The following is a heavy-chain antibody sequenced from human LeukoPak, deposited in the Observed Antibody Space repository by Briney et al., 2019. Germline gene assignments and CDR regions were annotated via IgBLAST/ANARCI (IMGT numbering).Heavy chain of an antibody. Sequence: PSETLSLTCTVSGGSIGSYYWSWIRQSPGKGLEWIGYIYYSGSTNYNPSLKSRVTMSLDTSKNQFSLKLSSVTAADTAVYYCARGNSGYYDSSGYLDPWGQGTLVTVSS. D-gene: IGHD3-22*01. CDR2: IYYSGST. V-gene: IGHV4-59*01. CDR3: ARGNSGYYDSSGYLDP. J-gene: IGHJ5*02. CDR1: GGSIGSYY.